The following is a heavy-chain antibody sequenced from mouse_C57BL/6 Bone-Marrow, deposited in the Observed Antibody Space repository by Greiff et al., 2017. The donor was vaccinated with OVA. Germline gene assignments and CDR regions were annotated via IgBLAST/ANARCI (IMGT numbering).Heavy chain of an antibody. V-gene: IGHV1-7*01. D-gene: IGHD3-1*01. CDR1: GYTFTSYW. CDR3: ARWRSGFDY. Sequence: VKLMESGAELAKPGASVKLSCKASGYTFTSYWMHWVKQRPGQGLEWIGYINPSSGYTKYNQKFKDKDTLTADKSSSTAYMQLSSLTYEDSAVYYCARWRSGFDYWGQGTTLTVSS. J-gene: IGHJ2*01. CDR2: INPSSGYT.